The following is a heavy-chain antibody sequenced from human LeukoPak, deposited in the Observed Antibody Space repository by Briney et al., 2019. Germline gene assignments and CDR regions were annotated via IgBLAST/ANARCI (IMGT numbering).Heavy chain of an antibody. J-gene: IGHJ5*02. V-gene: IGHV1-46*01. Sequence: ASVKVSCKASGYTFTSYYMHWVRQAPGQGLEWMGIINPSGGSTSYAQKFQGRVTMTRDTSTSTVYMELSSLRSEDTAVYYCARGSITMIVVVIAGFDPWGQGTLVTVYS. CDR1: GYTFTSYY. CDR3: ARGSITMIVVVIAGFDP. D-gene: IGHD3-22*01. CDR2: INPSGGST.